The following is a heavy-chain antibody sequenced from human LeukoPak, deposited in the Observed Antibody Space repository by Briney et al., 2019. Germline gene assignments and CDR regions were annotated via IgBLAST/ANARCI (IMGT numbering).Heavy chain of an antibody. Sequence: GGSLRLSCAASRFTFSSYAMSWVRQAPGKGLEWVSYISSSGSTIYYADSVKGRFTISRDNAKNSLYLQMNSLRAEDTAVYYCAREEGDSIDYWGQGTLVTVSS. CDR1: RFTFSSYA. D-gene: IGHD6-13*01. J-gene: IGHJ4*02. V-gene: IGHV3-48*04. CDR2: ISSSGSTI. CDR3: AREEGDSIDY.